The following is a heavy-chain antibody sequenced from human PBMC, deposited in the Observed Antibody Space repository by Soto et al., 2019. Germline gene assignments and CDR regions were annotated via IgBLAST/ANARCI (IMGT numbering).Heavy chain of an antibody. Sequence: QVQLVQSGAEVKKPGSSVKVSCTASGCTFSSAAISWVRQAPGQGLEWMGAIIPVFGTAHYAHKFQGRVTITADKPTRTAYMELSRLRSEDTAVYYFAIVRPERGKDVWGQGNTVTVSS. CDR3: AIVRPERGKDV. CDR2: IIPVFGTA. J-gene: IGHJ6*02. CDR1: GCTFSSAA. D-gene: IGHD3-10*01. V-gene: IGHV1-69*06.